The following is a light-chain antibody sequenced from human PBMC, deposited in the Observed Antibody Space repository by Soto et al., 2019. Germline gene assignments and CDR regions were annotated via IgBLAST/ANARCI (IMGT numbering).Light chain of an antibody. Sequence: EIVMTQSPATLSVSPGERATLSCRASQSVSSNLDWYQQKPGQAPRLLIYGASTRATGIPARFSGSGSGTEFTLTISSLQSEDFAVYYGQQYNNWPQTFGQGTKVEIK. V-gene: IGKV3-15*01. CDR2: GAS. CDR3: QQYNNWPQT. J-gene: IGKJ1*01. CDR1: QSVSSN.